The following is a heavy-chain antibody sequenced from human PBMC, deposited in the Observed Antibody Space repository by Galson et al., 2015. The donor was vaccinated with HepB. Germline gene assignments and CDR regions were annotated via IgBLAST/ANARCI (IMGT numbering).Heavy chain of an antibody. CDR2: ISSSSNYK. CDR1: GFTFSSYN. D-gene: IGHD1-26*01. CDR3: ARGWEQYFDY. Sequence: SLRLSCAASGFTFSSYNINWVRQAPGKGLEWVSSISSSSNYKYYADSVKGRFAISRDNAKNSLYLQMNSLRAEDTAVYYCARGWEQYFDYWGQGTLVTVSS. V-gene: IGHV3-21*01. J-gene: IGHJ4*02.